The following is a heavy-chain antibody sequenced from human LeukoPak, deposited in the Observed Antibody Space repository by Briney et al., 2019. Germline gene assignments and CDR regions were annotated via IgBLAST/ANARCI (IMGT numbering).Heavy chain of an antibody. CDR1: GFTFSNAW. D-gene: IGHD6-13*01. CDR2: INDNGGRT. CDR3: AKDTRDREAAASRGYYFDC. J-gene: IGHJ4*02. V-gene: IGHV3-23*01. Sequence: PGGSLRLSCVASGFTFSNAWMSWVRQAPGKGLQWVSGINDNGGRTYYADSVKGRFTVYRDNSKNTLYLQMNNLRAEDTALYYCAKDTRDREAAASRGYYFDCWGQGTLVSVSS.